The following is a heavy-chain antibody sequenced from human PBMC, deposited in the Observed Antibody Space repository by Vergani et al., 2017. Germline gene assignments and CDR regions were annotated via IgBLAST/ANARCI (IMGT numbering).Heavy chain of an antibody. D-gene: IGHD5-12*01. CDR1: GFTFDDYA. CDR2: ISGDSGST. J-gene: IGHJ6*02. V-gene: IGHV3-43*02. CDR3: AKDIXVDIVATIKFAMVDYCYGMDV. Sequence: EVQLVESGGGVVQPGGSLRLSCAASGFTFDDYAMHWVRQAPGKGLEWVSLISGDSGSTYYADSVKGRFTISRDNSKNSLYLQMNSLRTEDTALYYCAKDIXVDIVATIKFAMVDYCYGMDVWGQGTTVTVSS.